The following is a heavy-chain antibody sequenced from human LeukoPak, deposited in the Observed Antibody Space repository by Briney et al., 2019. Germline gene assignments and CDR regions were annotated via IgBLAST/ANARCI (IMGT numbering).Heavy chain of an antibody. Sequence: SETLSLTCAVYAGSFSNYDWTWIRQPPGKGLEWIGEIHHSGRTNYNPSLKSRITISADTSKKQFSLRLSSVTAADTAVYYCARGRSRITIFGVALNWLDSWGQGNLVTVSS. J-gene: IGHJ5*01. V-gene: IGHV4-34*01. CDR2: IHHSGRT. CDR1: AGSFSNYD. CDR3: ARGRSRITIFGVALNWLDS. D-gene: IGHD3-3*01.